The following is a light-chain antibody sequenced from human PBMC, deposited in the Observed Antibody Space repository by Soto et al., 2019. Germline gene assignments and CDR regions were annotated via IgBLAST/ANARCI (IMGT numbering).Light chain of an antibody. V-gene: IGLV2-8*01. Sequence: QSALTQPPSASGSPGQSVTISCTGTSSDVGTHGYVSWYQQHAGKAHKLMIYDVTKRPSGVPDRFSGSKSANTASLTVSGLQAEDEADYYCMCYAGGNNWVFGGGTKLTVL. J-gene: IGLJ3*02. CDR2: DVT. CDR1: SSDVGTHGY. CDR3: MCYAGGNNWV.